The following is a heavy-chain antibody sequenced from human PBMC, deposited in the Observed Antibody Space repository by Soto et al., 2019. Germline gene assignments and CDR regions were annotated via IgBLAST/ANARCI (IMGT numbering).Heavy chain of an antibody. D-gene: IGHD6-13*01. V-gene: IGHV3-33*01. Sequence: QVQLVESGGGVVQPGRSLRLSCAASGFTFSSYGMHWVRQAPGKGLEWVAVIWYDGSNKYYADSVKGRFTISRDNSKNTLYLQMNSLRAEDTAVYYCARVGIAAAGTKGYYYYGMDVWDQGTTVTVSS. CDR3: ARVGIAAAGTKGYYYYGMDV. CDR1: GFTFSSYG. J-gene: IGHJ6*02. CDR2: IWYDGSNK.